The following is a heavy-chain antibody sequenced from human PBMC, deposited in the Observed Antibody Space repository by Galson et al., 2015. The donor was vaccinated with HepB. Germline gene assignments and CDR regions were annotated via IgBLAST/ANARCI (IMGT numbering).Heavy chain of an antibody. CDR3: ARDWDYYGSGSSFFDY. D-gene: IGHD3-10*01. CDR2: IGAYNGNT. CDR1: GYIFTSYG. Sequence: SVKVSCKASGYIFTSYGISWVRQAPGQGLEWMGWIGAYNGNTNSAQKVQGRLTMTTDTSTNPAYMELRSLSTDDTDVYFCARDWDYYGSGSSFFDYWGQGTMVTVSS. V-gene: IGHV1-18*01. J-gene: IGHJ4*02.